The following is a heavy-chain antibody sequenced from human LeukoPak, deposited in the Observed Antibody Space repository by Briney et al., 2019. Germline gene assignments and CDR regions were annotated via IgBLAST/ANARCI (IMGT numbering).Heavy chain of an antibody. CDR3: ARAPVDTSSWSDAFDI. CDR1: GFTVSSNY. Sequence: PGGSLRLSCAASGFTVSSNYMSWVRQAPGKGLEWVSVIYSGGSTYYADSVKGRFTISRDNSKNTLYLQMNSLRAEDTAVYYCARAPVDTSSWSDAFDIWGQGTMVTVSS. CDR2: IYSGGST. D-gene: IGHD6-13*01. V-gene: IGHV3-53*01. J-gene: IGHJ3*02.